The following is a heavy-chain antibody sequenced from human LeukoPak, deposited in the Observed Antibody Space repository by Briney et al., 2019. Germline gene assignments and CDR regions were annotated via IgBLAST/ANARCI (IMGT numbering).Heavy chain of an antibody. CDR3: ARGPMSGSYYIDY. V-gene: IGHV3-11*04. CDR1: GFSFSDYY. CDR2: ISSSGSTI. D-gene: IGHD1-26*01. J-gene: IGHJ4*02. Sequence: GGSLRLSCKASGFSFSDYYMSWIRQAPGKGLEWVSYISSSGSTIYYADSVKGRFTISRDNSKNTLYLQMNSLRAEDTAVYYCARGPMSGSYYIDYWGQGTLVTVSS.